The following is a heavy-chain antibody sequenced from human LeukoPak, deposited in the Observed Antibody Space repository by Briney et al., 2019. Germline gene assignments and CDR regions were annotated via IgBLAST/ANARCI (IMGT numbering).Heavy chain of an antibody. CDR1: GGSFSGYY. V-gene: IGHV4-34*01. CDR3: ARHAGYSSGSK. J-gene: IGHJ4*02. CDR2: INHSGST. Sequence: SETLSLTFAVYGGSFSGYYWSWIRQPPGKGLEWIGEINHSGSTNYSPSLKSRVTISVDTSKNQFSLKLSSVTAADTAVYYCARHAGYSSGSKWGQGTLVAVSS. D-gene: IGHD6-19*01.